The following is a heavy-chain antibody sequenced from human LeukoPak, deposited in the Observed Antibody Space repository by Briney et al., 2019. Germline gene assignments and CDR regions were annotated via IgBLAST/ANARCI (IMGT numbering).Heavy chain of an antibody. CDR3: ARDRAGAQSWVALDP. Sequence: GGSLRLSCAASGFPFSSYAMTWVRQAPGRGLEWVSLIYGDGTTFYTDSVKGRFTISRDNFKNTLYLQMSSLRPEDTALYYCARDRAGAQSWVALDPWGQGTLVTVSS. J-gene: IGHJ5*02. CDR2: IYGDGTT. CDR1: GFPFSSYA. V-gene: IGHV3-66*02. D-gene: IGHD3-10*01.